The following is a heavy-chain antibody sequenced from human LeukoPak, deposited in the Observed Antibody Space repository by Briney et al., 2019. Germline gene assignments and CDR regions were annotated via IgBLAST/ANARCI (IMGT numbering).Heavy chain of an antibody. D-gene: IGHD1-26*01. Sequence: NASETLSLTCTVSGGSISSYYWSWIRQPPGKGLELIGYMYDSGSTNYNPSLKSRVTISVDTSKNQFSLRLSSVTAADTAVYYCARHGGSYTFDFWGQGVLVTVSS. J-gene: IGHJ4*02. CDR3: ARHGGSYTFDF. CDR1: GGSISSYY. V-gene: IGHV4-59*01. CDR2: MYDSGST.